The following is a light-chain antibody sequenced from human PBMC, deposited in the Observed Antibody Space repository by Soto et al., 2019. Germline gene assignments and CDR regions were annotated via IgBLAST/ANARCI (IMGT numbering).Light chain of an antibody. CDR2: GAS. V-gene: IGKV3-20*01. CDR1: QSVSANS. Sequence: IVLTQSPGTLSLSPGERVTLSCRASQSVSANSLAWYQQRPGQAPRLLIYGASSRATGIPDRFSGSGSETDFTLTISRLEPEDFAVYYCQQYGSSPITFGQGTRLEIK. J-gene: IGKJ5*01. CDR3: QQYGSSPIT.